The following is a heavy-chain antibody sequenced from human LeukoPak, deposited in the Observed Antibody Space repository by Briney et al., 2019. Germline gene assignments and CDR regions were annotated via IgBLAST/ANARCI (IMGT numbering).Heavy chain of an antibody. V-gene: IGHV4-61*02. CDR3: ARDGSNSPFDY. J-gene: IGHJ4*02. Sequence: SETLSLTCSVSGGSISSGSYFWNWIRQPAGKGLEWIGRIYTSGSTSYNPSLKSRVTISVDTSKNQFSLRLSSVTAADTAVYYCARDGSNSPFDYWGQGTLVTVSS. CDR1: GGSISSGSYF. CDR2: IYTSGST. D-gene: IGHD5-12*01.